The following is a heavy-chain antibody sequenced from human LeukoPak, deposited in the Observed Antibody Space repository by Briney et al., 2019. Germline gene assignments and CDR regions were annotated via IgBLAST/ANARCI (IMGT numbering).Heavy chain of an antibody. CDR2: ITPIIDSA. CDR1: GGTFRSHI. CDR3: TRVNLRGSQYNWFDP. J-gene: IGHJ5*02. D-gene: IGHD1-26*01. Sequence: SVKVSCKTFGGTFRSHIFSWVRQAPGQGLEWMGKITPIIDSAKYSQKFRDRLTITGDSSTGTAYMELSSLTPEDTALYYRTRVNLRGSQYNWFDPWGQGTLVIVSS. V-gene: IGHV1-69*08.